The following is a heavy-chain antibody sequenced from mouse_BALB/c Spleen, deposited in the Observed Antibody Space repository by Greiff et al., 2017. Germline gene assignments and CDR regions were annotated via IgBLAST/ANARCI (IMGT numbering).Heavy chain of an antibody. CDR3: ARGQGGITTGFAY. D-gene: IGHD2-4*01. CDR1: GFTFSSYA. CDR2: ISSGGST. Sequence: DVHLVESGGGLVKPGGSLKLSCAASGFTFSSYAMSWVRQTPEKRLEWVASISSGGSTYYPDSVKGRFTISRDNARNILYLQMSSLRSEDTAMYYCARGQGGITTGFAYWGQGTLVTGSA. J-gene: IGHJ3*01. V-gene: IGHV5-6-5*01.